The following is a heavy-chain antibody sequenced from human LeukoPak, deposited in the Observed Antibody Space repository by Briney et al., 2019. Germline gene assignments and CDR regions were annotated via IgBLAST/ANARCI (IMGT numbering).Heavy chain of an antibody. J-gene: IGHJ6*03. Sequence: GGSLRLSCAASGLTFSRYSMNWVRQARGKGMEWVSYISSSSSYIYYADAVKGRFTTSRDNDKNSLYLKMNSLRAENTAVYYCARDSAKVTFYYYYYMDVWGKGTTVTVSS. CDR3: ARDSAKVTFYYYYYMDV. CDR2: ISSSSSYI. D-gene: IGHD3-16*01. V-gene: IGHV3-21*01. CDR1: GLTFSRYS.